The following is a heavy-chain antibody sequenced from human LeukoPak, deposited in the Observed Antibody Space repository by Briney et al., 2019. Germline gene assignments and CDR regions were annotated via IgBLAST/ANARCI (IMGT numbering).Heavy chain of an antibody. V-gene: IGHV1-2*02. CDR3: ARREGELGAFDI. Sequence: ASVKVSCKASGYTFTGYYMHWVRQAPGQGLEWMGWINPNSGGTNYAQKFQGRVTMTRDTSTSTAYMELSRLRSEDTAVYYCARREGELGAFDIWGQGTMVTVSS. CDR2: INPNSGGT. D-gene: IGHD7-27*01. CDR1: GYTFTGYY. J-gene: IGHJ3*02.